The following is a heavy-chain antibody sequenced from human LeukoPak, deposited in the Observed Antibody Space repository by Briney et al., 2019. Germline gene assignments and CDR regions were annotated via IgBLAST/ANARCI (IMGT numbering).Heavy chain of an antibody. D-gene: IGHD6-19*01. CDR3: ARDRPYTGGWRGFDY. Sequence: LVKVSCKASGGTFSRYAISWVRQAPGQGLEWMGGIIPMFGIANYAQKFQGRVTITADESTSTAYMELSSLRSEDTAVYYCARDRPYTGGWRGFDYWGQGTLVTVS. CDR1: GGTFSRYA. CDR2: IIPMFGIA. J-gene: IGHJ4*02. V-gene: IGHV1-69*13.